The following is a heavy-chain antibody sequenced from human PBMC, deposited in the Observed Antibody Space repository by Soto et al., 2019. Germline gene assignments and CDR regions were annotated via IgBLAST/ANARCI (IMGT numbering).Heavy chain of an antibody. CDR3: AREGYCSSTSCYSFDY. V-gene: IGHV3-64*01. CDR2: ISSNGGST. J-gene: IGHJ4*02. CDR1: GFTFSSYA. Sequence: EVQLVESGGGLVQPGGSLRLSCAASGFTFSSYAMHRVRQAPGKGLEYVSAISSNGGSTYYANSVKGRFTISRDNSKNTLYLQMGSLRAEDMAVYYCAREGYCSSTSCYSFDYWGQGTLVTVSS. D-gene: IGHD2-2*01.